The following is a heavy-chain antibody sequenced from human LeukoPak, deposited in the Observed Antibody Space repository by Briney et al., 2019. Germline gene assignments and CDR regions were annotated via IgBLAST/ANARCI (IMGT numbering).Heavy chain of an antibody. V-gene: IGHV4-59*11. Sequence: KTSETLSLTCSVSGGSISSHFWNWIRQPPGKGLEWIGYMYYSGSTNYNPSLESRVTISVDTSKNQFFLRLNSVTAADTAVYYCARVLYSSGWFDPWGQGTLVTVSS. D-gene: IGHD6-19*01. J-gene: IGHJ5*02. CDR2: MYYSGST. CDR3: ARVLYSSGWFDP. CDR1: GGSISSHF.